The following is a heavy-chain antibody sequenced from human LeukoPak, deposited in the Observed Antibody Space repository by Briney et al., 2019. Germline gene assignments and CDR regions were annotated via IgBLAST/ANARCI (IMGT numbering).Heavy chain of an antibody. CDR3: ARDGALDY. D-gene: IGHD3-16*01. CDR1: GYTFTAYY. Sequence: VASVKVSCKASGYTFTAYYMHWLRQAPGQGLEWMGWINVNSGDTNYARKFQGRVTMTRDTSITTAYMELSSLRSDDTAVYYCARDGALDYWGQGTLVTVSS. V-gene: IGHV1-2*02. J-gene: IGHJ4*02. CDR2: INVNSGDT.